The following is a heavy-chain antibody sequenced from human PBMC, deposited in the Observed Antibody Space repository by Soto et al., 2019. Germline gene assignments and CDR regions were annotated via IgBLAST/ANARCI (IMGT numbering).Heavy chain of an antibody. CDR1: GFTFSSYS. Sequence: GGSLRLSCAASGFTFSSYSMNWVRQAPGKGLEWVSSISSSSSYIYYADSVKGRFTISRDNAKNSLYLQMNSLRAEDTAVYYCARAPPVRGVSTELNWFDPWGQGTLVTVSS. J-gene: IGHJ5*02. CDR3: ARAPPVRGVSTELNWFDP. D-gene: IGHD3-10*01. V-gene: IGHV3-21*01. CDR2: ISSSSSYI.